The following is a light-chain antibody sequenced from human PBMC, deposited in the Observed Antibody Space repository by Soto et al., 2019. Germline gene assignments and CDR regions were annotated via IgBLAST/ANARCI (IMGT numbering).Light chain of an antibody. CDR1: GSDVGGHNA. V-gene: IGLV2-14*01. CDR2: DVT. CDR3: SSFTSSITYV. Sequence: QSALTQPASVSGSPGQSSTISCTGTGSDVGGHNAVSWYRQDPGKAPKLVIYDVTNRPSGVSNRFSGSKSGNTASLTISGLQTEDEADYYCSSFTSSITYVFGTGTKLTVL. J-gene: IGLJ1*01.